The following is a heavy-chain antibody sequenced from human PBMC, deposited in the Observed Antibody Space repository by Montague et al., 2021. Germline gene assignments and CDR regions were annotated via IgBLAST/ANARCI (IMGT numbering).Heavy chain of an antibody. V-gene: IGHV3-21*01. CDR2: ISGNSSYI. CDR1: DFTSSSYS. Sequence: SLRLSCAASDFTSSSYSIHWVRQAPGKGLVWVSYISGNSSYIYYAASVKGRFTISRDNAKNSLFLQMNSLRAEDMAVYYCARENWGSGWAFDIWGQGTMVTVSS. D-gene: IGHD3-10*01. J-gene: IGHJ3*02. CDR3: ARENWGSGWAFDI.